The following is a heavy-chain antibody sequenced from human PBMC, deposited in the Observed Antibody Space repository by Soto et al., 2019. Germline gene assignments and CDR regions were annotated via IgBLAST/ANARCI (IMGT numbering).Heavy chain of an antibody. J-gene: IGHJ5*02. CDR2: ISYDGSNK. V-gene: IGHV3-30-3*01. D-gene: IGHD3-10*01. CDR3: ARDIGYYGSGSYYNDGNWFDP. CDR1: GFTFSSYA. Sequence: QVQLVESGGGVVQPGRSLRLSCAASGFTFSSYAMHWVRQAPGKGLEWVAVISYDGSNKYYADSVKGRFTISRDNSKNRLYLQMNSMRAEDTAVYYCARDIGYYGSGSYYNDGNWFDPWGQGTLVTVSS.